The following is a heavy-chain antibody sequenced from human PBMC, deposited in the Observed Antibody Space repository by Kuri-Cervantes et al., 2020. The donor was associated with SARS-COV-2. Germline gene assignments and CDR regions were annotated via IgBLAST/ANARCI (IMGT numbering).Heavy chain of an antibody. D-gene: IGHD3-3*01. Sequence: ASVKVSCKASGYTFTGYYMHWVRQAPGQGLEWMGWINPNSGGTNYAQKFQGRVTMTRDTSISTAYMELGRLRSDDTAVYYCARDLERGPARFDYWGQGTLVTVSS. CDR3: ARDLERGPARFDY. CDR2: INPNSGGT. CDR1: GYTFTGYY. J-gene: IGHJ4*02. V-gene: IGHV1-2*02.